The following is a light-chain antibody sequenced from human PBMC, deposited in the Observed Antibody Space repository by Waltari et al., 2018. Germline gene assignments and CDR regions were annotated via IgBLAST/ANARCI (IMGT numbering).Light chain of an antibody. J-gene: IGKJ4*01. V-gene: IGKV3-15*01. Sequence: EVVMMQSPATLSVSPGEGGTLSCRASQSISSQLAWYQQKPGQPPRLLIYGASTRATGIPARFSGSGSGTEFTLTISILQSEDFAVYYCQQYNNWPQMTFGGGTKVEIK. CDR2: GAS. CDR1: QSISSQ. CDR3: QQYNNWPQMT.